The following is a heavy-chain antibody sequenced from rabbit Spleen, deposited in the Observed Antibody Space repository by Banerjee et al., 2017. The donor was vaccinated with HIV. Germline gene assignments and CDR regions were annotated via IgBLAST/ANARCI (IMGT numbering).Heavy chain of an antibody. J-gene: IGHJ4*01. CDR1: GFSFSSSYD. V-gene: IGHV1S40*01. CDR2: IDPGTAIT. CDR3: VRDLGYADYSEKGYFNL. D-gene: IGHD2-1*01. Sequence: QSLEESGGGLVQPEGSLTLTCTASGFSFSSSYDMCWVRQAPGKGPEWIGCIDPGTAITYYATWAKGRFTISKTSSTTVTLQMTSLTAADTATYFCVRDLGYADYSEKGYFNLWGPGTLVTVS.